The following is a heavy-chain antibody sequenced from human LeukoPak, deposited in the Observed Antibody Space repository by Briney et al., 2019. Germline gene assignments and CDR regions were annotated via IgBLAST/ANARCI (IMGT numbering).Heavy chain of an antibody. J-gene: IGHJ4*02. CDR2: ISSSSSTI. CDR3: ARDRDYDYVWGSYRLHPLNY. D-gene: IGHD3-16*02. Sequence: GSLRLSCAASGFTFSSYSMNWVRQAPGKGLEWVSYISSSSSTIYYADSVKGRFTISRDNAKNSLYLQMNSLRAEDTAVYYCARDRDYDYVWGSYRLHPLNYWGQGTLVTVSS. CDR1: GFTFSSYS. V-gene: IGHV3-48*04.